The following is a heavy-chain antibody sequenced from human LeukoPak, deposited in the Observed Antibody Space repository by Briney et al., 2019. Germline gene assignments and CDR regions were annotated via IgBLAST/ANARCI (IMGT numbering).Heavy chain of an antibody. CDR2: ISYDGSNK. J-gene: IGHJ3*02. V-gene: IGHV3-30*18. Sequence: PGGSLRLSCAASGFTFSSYGMHWVRQAPGKGLEWVAVISYDGSNKYYADSVKGRFTISRDNSKNTLYLQMNSLRAEDTAVYYCAKDSHSGSWGGAFDIWGQGTMVTVSS. CDR1: GFTFSSYG. CDR3: AKDSHSGSWGGAFDI. D-gene: IGHD1-26*01.